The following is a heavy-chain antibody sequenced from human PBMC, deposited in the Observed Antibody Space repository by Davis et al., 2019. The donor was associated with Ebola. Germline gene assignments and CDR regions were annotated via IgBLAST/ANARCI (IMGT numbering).Heavy chain of an antibody. CDR1: GGTFNSNN. V-gene: IGHV1-69*02. CDR2: IIPILGIA. CDR3: GRISGYASVP. J-gene: IGHJ5*02. D-gene: IGHD5-12*01. Sequence: AASVKVSCNASGGTFNSNNSAWVRHAPEQGLEWMGRIIPILGIANYAQKFQGRVTITADKSTSTAYMELSSLRSEDTAVYYCGRISGYASVPWGQGTLVTVSS.